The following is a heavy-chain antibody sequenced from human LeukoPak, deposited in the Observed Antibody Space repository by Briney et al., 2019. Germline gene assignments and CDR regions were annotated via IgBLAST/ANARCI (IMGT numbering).Heavy chain of an antibody. J-gene: IGHJ5*02. V-gene: IGHV3-23*01. D-gene: IGHD3-16*01. CDR1: GFSFSSYA. Sequence: GGSLRLSCAASGFSFSSYAMSWVRQAPARGLEWVSSMKGGGGDTFYADFVKGRFTLSRDDSRNTVYLQLNSLRVEDTAVYYCARASWVSSADAVSWGQGTLVTVSS. CDR2: MKGGGGDT. CDR3: ARASWVSSADAVS.